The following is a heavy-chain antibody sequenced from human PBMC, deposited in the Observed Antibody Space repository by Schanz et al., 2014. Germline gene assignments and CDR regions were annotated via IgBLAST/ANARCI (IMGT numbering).Heavy chain of an antibody. CDR2: ISYDGSNK. V-gene: IGHV3-30*09. J-gene: IGHJ1*01. D-gene: IGHD6-13*01. Sequence: QVQLVESGGGVVQPGRSLRLSCAASGFTFSSYTMHWVRQAPGTGLEWVALISYDGSNKYYADSVKGRFAISRENSKNTMFLQMSSLRPEDTAVYYCATGRAASNFGSEYFLYWGQGTLVTVSS. CDR3: ATGRAASNFGSEYFLY. CDR1: GFTFSSYT.